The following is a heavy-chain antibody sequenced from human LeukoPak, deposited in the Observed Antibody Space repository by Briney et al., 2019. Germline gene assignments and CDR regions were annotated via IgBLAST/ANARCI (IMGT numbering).Heavy chain of an antibody. V-gene: IGHV3-23*01. CDR3: ARDQNTRHYYYYYYYMDV. CDR2: ISGSGGST. J-gene: IGHJ6*03. Sequence: PGGSLRLSCAASGFTFSSYAMGWVRQAPGKGLEWVSGISGSGGSTYYADSVKGRFTISRDNSKNTLYLQMNSLRAEDTAAYYCARDQNTRHYYYYYYYMDVWGKGTTVTVSS. CDR1: GFTFSSYA. D-gene: IGHD3-10*01.